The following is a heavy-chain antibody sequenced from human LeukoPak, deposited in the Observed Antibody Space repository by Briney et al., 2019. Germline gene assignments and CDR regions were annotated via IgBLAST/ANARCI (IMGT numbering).Heavy chain of an antibody. V-gene: IGHV3-66*01. CDR3: ARDLLYRFQH. CDR1: GFAVSSNY. Sequence: PGGSLRLSCAASGFAVSSNYMSWVRQAPGKGLEWVSVIYSGGSTYYADSVKGRFTISRDNSKNTLYLQMNSLRAEDTAVYYCARDLLYRFQHWGQGTLVTVSS. J-gene: IGHJ1*01. D-gene: IGHD2-2*02. CDR2: IYSGGST.